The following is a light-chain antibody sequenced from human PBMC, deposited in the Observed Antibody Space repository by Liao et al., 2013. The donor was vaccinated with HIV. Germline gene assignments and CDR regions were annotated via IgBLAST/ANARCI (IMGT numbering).Light chain of an antibody. Sequence: SHVLTQPPSVSVAPGKTARITCGGNNIGSKSVHWYQQKPGQAPVLVIYYDGDRPSGIPERFSGSNSGTTATLAISGAQALDEADYYCQTWDTGTGVFGTGTKVTV. J-gene: IGLJ1*01. CDR2: YDG. CDR1: NIGSKS. V-gene: IGLV3-21*01. CDR3: QTWDTGTGV.